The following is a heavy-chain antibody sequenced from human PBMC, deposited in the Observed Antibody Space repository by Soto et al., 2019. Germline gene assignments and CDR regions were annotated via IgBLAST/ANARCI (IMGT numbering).Heavy chain of an antibody. Sequence: PSETLSLTCTVSGGSISSYYWSWIRQPPGKGLEWIGYIYYSGSTNYNPSLKSRVTISVDTSKNQFSLKLSSVTASDTAVYYCARRRGRYCSGGSCYHDAFDIWGQGTMVTVSS. CDR3: ARRRGRYCSGGSCYHDAFDI. J-gene: IGHJ3*02. CDR1: GGSISSYY. CDR2: IYYSGST. V-gene: IGHV4-59*01. D-gene: IGHD2-15*01.